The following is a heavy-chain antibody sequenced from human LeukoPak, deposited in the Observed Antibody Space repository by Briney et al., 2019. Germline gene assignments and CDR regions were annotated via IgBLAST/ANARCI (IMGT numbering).Heavy chain of an antibody. CDR1: GGSFSGYY. CDR2: INHSGST. J-gene: IGHJ5*02. V-gene: IGHV4-34*01. D-gene: IGHD5-18*01. Sequence: SETLSLTCAVYGGSFSGYYWSWIRQPPGKGLEWIGEINHSGSTNYNPSLKSRVTISVDTSKNQFSLKLSSVTAADTAVYYCATQVGVSVDTAMEGPNTNWFDPWGQGTLVTVSS. CDR3: ATQVGVSVDTAMEGPNTNWFDP.